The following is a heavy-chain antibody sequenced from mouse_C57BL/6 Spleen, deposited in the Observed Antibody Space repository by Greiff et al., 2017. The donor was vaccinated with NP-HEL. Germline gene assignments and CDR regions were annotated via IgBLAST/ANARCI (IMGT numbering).Heavy chain of an antibody. Sequence: DVQLVESGGGLVKPGGSLKLSCAASGFTFSDYYMAWVRQVPEKGLEWVANINYDGSSTYYLDSLKSRFIISRDNAKNILYLQMSSLKSEDTATYYCARGGDYYGNYGAMDYWGQGTSVTVSS. CDR3: ARGGDYYGNYGAMDY. D-gene: IGHD2-1*01. CDR2: INYDGSST. CDR1: GFTFSDYY. V-gene: IGHV5-16*01. J-gene: IGHJ4*01.